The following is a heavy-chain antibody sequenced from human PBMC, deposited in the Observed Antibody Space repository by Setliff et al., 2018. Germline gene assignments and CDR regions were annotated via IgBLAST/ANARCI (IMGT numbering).Heavy chain of an antibody. D-gene: IGHD2-2*01. CDR3: AQKHQRASWAFDP. Sequence: GESLKISCKESRDSFTNYWIIWVRQVPGKGLGWMGMIFPADADTRYNPSFKGQVTMSLDRSITTAYLQWDSLKASDTAIYYCAQKHQRASWAFDPWGRGTLVTVSS. V-gene: IGHV5-51*01. CDR1: RDSFTNYW. J-gene: IGHJ5*02. CDR2: IFPADADT.